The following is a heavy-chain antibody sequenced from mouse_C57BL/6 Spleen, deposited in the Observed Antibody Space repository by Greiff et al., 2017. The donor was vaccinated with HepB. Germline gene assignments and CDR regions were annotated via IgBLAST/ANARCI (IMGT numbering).Heavy chain of an antibody. CDR1: GFSLTSYG. CDR2: IWSDGST. D-gene: IGHD2-5*01. V-gene: IGHV2-6-1*01. J-gene: IGHJ4*01. CDR3: ARHQGIYSNYYYAMDY. Sequence: VKLVESGPGLVAPSQSLSITCTVSGFSLTSYGVHWVRQPPGKGLEWLVVIWSDGSTTYNSALKSRLSISKDNSKSQVFLKMNSLQTDDTAMYYCARHQGIYSNYYYAMDYWGQGTSVTVSS.